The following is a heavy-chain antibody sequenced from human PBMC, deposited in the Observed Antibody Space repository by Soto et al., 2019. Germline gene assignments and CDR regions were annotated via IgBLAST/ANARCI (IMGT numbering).Heavy chain of an antibody. D-gene: IGHD3-22*01. Sequence: SETLSLTCTVSGGSISSGNYHWSWIRQPPGKGLEWIGYISYSGTTYYNPSLKSRVTISVDTSKNQFSLKLSSVTAADTAVYYCASDSNGYYYIDYWGQGTLVTVSS. J-gene: IGHJ4*02. CDR2: ISYSGTT. CDR3: ASDSNGYYYIDY. V-gene: IGHV4-30-4*02. CDR1: GGSISSGNYH.